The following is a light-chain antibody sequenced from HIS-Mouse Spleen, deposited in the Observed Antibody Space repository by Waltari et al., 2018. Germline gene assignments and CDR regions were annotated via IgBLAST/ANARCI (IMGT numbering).Light chain of an antibody. Sequence: EIVLTQSPGTLSLSPGERATLSCRASQSVSSSYLAWYQQKPGQAPRPLIYGASSRATGIPDRFSGSGSGTDFTLTISRLEPEDFAVYYCQQYGSSRGVTFGPGTKVDIK. CDR1: QSVSSSY. V-gene: IGKV3-20*01. CDR3: QQYGSSRGVT. CDR2: GAS. J-gene: IGKJ3*01.